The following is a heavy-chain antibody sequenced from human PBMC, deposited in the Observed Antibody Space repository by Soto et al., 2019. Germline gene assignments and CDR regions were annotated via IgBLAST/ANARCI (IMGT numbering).Heavy chain of an antibody. Sequence: QVQLVQSGAEVKKPGSSVKVSCKASGGTFSSYTISWVRQAPGQGLEWMGRIIPILGIANYAQKFQGRVTITADNSTSTAYMELSSLRSEDTAVYYCAGYYDILPGYYPFWGQGTMVTVSS. CDR2: IIPILGIA. J-gene: IGHJ3*01. D-gene: IGHD3-9*01. CDR3: AGYYDILPGYYPF. V-gene: IGHV1-69*02. CDR1: GGTFSSYT.